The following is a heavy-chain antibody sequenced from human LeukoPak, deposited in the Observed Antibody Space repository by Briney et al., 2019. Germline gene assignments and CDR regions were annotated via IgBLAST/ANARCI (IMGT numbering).Heavy chain of an antibody. CDR1: GFTFNTYG. Sequence: GGSLRLSCATSGFTFNTYGMHWVRQAPGKGLEWVAVISYDGSDKYYTDSVKGRFTISRDNSKNTLYLQMNSLRAEDTAVYYCARDELSGINSGWFGELDYWGQGTLVTVSS. V-gene: IGHV3-30*03. D-gene: IGHD6-19*01. J-gene: IGHJ4*02. CDR2: ISYDGSDK. CDR3: ARDELSGINSGWFGELDY.